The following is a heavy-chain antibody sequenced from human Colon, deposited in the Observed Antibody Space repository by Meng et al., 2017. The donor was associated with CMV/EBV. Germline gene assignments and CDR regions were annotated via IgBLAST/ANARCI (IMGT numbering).Heavy chain of an antibody. CDR1: GYTFTNYY. D-gene: IGHD2-2*01. CDR2: INSSGGST. CDR3: ARGFKHYQPLGAFDI. Sequence: ASVKVSCKASGYTFTNYYMHWVRQAPGQGYEWMGVINSSGGSTSHAQKFQGRLTMTRDTSTSTAYMELSSLRSEDTAVYYCARGFKHYQPLGAFDIWGQGTLVTVSS. V-gene: IGHV1-46*01. J-gene: IGHJ3*02.